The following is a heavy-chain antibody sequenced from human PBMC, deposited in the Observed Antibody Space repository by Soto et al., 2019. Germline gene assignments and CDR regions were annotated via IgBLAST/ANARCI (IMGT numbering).Heavy chain of an antibody. CDR1: GYTFTSYG. J-gene: IGHJ6*02. CDR2: ISAYNGNT. D-gene: IGHD3-10*01. Sequence: ASVKVSCKASGYTFTSYGISWVRQAPGQGLEWMGWISAYNGNTNYAQKLQGRVTMTTDTSTSTAYMELRSLRSDDTAVYYCARVYYYGSGSYGMDVWGQGTTVTGLL. V-gene: IGHV1-18*01. CDR3: ARVYYYGSGSYGMDV.